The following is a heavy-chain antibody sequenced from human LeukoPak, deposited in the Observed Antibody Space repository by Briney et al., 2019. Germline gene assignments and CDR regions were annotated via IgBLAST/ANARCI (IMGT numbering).Heavy chain of an antibody. J-gene: IGHJ6*03. CDR1: GGSISSSSHY. D-gene: IGHD3-10*01. CDR2: VYYSGST. V-gene: IGHV4-39*07. Sequence: SETLSLTCIVSGGSISSSSHYWGWIRQPPGKGLEWIGNVYYSGSTYYHPSLKSRVTISVDTSKNHFSLKLSSVTAADTAVYYCARVVRGAAYYVDVWGKGTTVTVSS. CDR3: ARVVRGAAYYVDV.